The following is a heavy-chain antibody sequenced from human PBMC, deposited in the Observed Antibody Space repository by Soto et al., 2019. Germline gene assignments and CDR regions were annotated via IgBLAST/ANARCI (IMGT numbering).Heavy chain of an antibody. CDR1: GQSFSGHS. D-gene: IGHD1-7*01. V-gene: IGHV4-34*01. J-gene: IGHJ4*02. CDR3: VRGPGMGPPPGELKAVNYNY. Sequence: QVQLQQWGAGLVKPSETLSLSCAVYGQSFSGHSWAWIRQPPGKGLEWIGEINESGSTYYNPSLRRGVTTSTDTPKNSFSRRWCSGGAAERAEFFCVRGPGMGPPPGELKAVNYNYGAQGPLLTFS. CDR2: INESGST.